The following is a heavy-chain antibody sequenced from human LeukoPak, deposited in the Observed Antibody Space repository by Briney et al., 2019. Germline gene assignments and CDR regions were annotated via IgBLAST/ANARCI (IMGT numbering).Heavy chain of an antibody. CDR1: GGSISSYY. CDR3: ARPMYYDILTGFDY. D-gene: IGHD3-9*01. V-gene: IGHV4-39*07. Sequence: KSSETLSLTCTVSGGSISSYYWGWIRQPPGKGLEWIGSIYYSGSTYYNPSLKSRVTISVDTSKNQFSLKLSSVTAADTAVYYCARPMYYDILTGFDYWGQGTLVTVSS. CDR2: IYYSGST. J-gene: IGHJ4*02.